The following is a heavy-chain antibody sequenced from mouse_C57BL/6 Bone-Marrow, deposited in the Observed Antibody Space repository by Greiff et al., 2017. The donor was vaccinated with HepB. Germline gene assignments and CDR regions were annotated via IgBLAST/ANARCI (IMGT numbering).Heavy chain of an antibody. CDR3: ARGGWLPFAY. V-gene: IGHV1-50*01. CDR1: GYTFTSYW. D-gene: IGHD2-3*01. CDR2: IDPSDSYT. J-gene: IGHJ3*01. Sequence: VKLQQPGAELVKPGASVKLSCKASGYTFTSYWMQWVKQRPGQGLEWIGEIDPSDSYTNYNQKFKGKATLTVDTSSSTAYMQLSSLTSEDSAVYYCARGGWLPFAYWGQGTLVTVSA.